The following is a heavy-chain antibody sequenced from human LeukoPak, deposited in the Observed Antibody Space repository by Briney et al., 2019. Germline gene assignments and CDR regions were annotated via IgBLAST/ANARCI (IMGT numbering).Heavy chain of an antibody. J-gene: IGHJ5*02. CDR2: ISGSGGST. CDR3: AKDSKVRGVGWFDP. D-gene: IGHD3-10*01. V-gene: IGHV3-23*01. Sequence: GGPLRLSCAASGFTFSSYAMSWVRQAPGKGLEWVSAISGSGGSTYYADSVKGRFTISRDNSKNTLYLQMNSLRAEDTAVYYCAKDSKVRGVGWFDPWGQGTLVTVSS. CDR1: GFTFSSYA.